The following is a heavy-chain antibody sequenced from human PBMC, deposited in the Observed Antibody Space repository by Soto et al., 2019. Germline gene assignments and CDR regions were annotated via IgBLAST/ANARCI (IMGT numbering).Heavy chain of an antibody. Sequence: GGSLRLSCAASGFTFSSYAMSWVRQAPGKGLEWVSAISGSGGSTYYADSVKGRFTISRDNSKNTLYLQMNSLRAEDTAVYYCAKKQQLGWEYNWFDPWGQGTLVTVSS. CDR3: AKKQQLGWEYNWFDP. V-gene: IGHV3-23*01. CDR2: ISGSGGST. CDR1: GFTFSSYA. D-gene: IGHD6-13*01. J-gene: IGHJ5*02.